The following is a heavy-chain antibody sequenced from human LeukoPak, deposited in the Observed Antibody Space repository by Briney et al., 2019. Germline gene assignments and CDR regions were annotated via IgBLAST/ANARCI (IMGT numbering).Heavy chain of an antibody. CDR1: GVSFSGYY. Sequence: SETLSLTCAVYGVSFSGYYWSWIRQPPGKGLEWIGEINHSGSTNYNPSLKSRVTISVDTSKNQFSLKLSSVTAADTAVYYCARSWSTQRADYWGQGTLVTVSS. V-gene: IGHV4-34*01. CDR3: ARSWSTQRADY. D-gene: IGHD3-3*01. CDR2: INHSGST. J-gene: IGHJ4*02.